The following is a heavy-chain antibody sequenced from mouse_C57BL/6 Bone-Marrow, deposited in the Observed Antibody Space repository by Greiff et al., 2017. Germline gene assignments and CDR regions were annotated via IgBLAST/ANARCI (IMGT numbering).Heavy chain of an antibody. V-gene: IGHV3-1*01. CDR1: GYSITSGYD. CDR3: AREGWALYWYFDV. J-gene: IGHJ1*03. CDR2: ISYSGST. Sequence: DVQLQESGPGMVKPSQSLSLTCTVTGYSITSGYDWHWIRHFPGNKLEWMGYISYSGSTNYNPSLKSRISITHDTSKNHFFLKLNSVTTEDTATYYCAREGWALYWYFDVWGTGTTVTVSS. D-gene: IGHD3-3*01.